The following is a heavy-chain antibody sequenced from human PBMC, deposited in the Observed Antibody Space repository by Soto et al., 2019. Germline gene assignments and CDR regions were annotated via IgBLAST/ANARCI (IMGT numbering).Heavy chain of an antibody. CDR1: GGSISSSSYY. D-gene: IGHD6-19*01. Sequence: SETLSLTCTVSGGSISSSSYYWGWIRQPPGKGLEWIGSIYYSGSTYYNPSLKSRVTISVDTSKNQFSLKLSSVTAADTAVYYCVGWLAWDDAFDIWGQGTMVTVSS. CDR3: VGWLAWDDAFDI. CDR2: IYYSGST. V-gene: IGHV4-39*01. J-gene: IGHJ3*02.